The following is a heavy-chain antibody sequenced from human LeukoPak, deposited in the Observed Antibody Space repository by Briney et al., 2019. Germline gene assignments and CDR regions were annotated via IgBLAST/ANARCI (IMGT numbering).Heavy chain of an antibody. D-gene: IGHD6-13*01. CDR3: ARGYYSGSRIDY. Sequence: GGSLRLSCAASAFTFSSYWMHWVRQGPGKGLVWGARINSDGTTTNYADSVRGRFTISRDNARNTLYLQMNSLTADDTAVYYCARGYYSGSRIDYWGQGTLVTVSS. CDR1: AFTFSSYW. V-gene: IGHV3-74*01. CDR2: INSDGTTT. J-gene: IGHJ4*02.